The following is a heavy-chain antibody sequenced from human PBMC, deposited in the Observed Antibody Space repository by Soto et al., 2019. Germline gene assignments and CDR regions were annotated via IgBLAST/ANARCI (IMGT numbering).Heavy chain of an antibody. CDR1: GFTFSSDA. CDR3: ERETVTSTNPNWFDP. D-gene: IGHD4-4*01. CDR2: ISYDGSNK. V-gene: IGHV3-30-3*01. Sequence: QVQLVESGGGVVQPGRSLRLFCAASGFTFSSDAMHWVRQAPGKGLEWVAVISYDGSNKYYADSVKGRFTISRDNSKNTRYLQRKSLRAEDTAVYYCERETVTSTNPNWFDPWGQGTLVTVTT. J-gene: IGHJ5*02.